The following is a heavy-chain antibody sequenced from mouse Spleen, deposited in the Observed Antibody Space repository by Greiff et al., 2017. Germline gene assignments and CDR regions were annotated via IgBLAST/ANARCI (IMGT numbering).Heavy chain of an antibody. CDR3: ARGREFAY. Sequence: QVQLKESGAELVRPGTSVKMSCKASGYTFTNYWIGWAKQRPGHGLEWIGVIYPGGGYTNYNEKFKGKATLTADKSSSTAYMQFSSLTSEDSAIYYCARGREFAYWGQGTLVTVSA. J-gene: IGHJ3*01. CDR1: GYTFTNYW. CDR2: IYPGGGYT. V-gene: IGHV1-63*01.